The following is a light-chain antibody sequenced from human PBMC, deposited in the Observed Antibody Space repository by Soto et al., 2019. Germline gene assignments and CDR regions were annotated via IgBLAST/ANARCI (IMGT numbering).Light chain of an antibody. Sequence: EIVLTQSPGTLSLSPGERATLSCRASQSVSSSFLAWYQQKPGQAPRLLIYGASSRATGIPDRFSGSGSGTDFTLTISRLEHEDGAVYYCQQYGSSPLTFGGGTKVEIK. CDR1: QSVSSSF. CDR3: QQYGSSPLT. J-gene: IGKJ4*01. CDR2: GAS. V-gene: IGKV3-20*01.